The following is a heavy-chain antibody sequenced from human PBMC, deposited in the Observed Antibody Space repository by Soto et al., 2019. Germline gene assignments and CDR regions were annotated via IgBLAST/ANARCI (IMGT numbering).Heavy chain of an antibody. J-gene: IGHJ4*02. Sequence: QVQLQGSGPGLVKPSGTLSLTCTVSGDSVSSNNWWNWVRQSPGKGLDWIGETHPTGNSNYHPSLKSRVTISVDTSKNQFSLILTSVTAANTAVYFCARVRAGCSSTSCFLEDWGRGTLVTVSS. V-gene: IGHV4-4*02. CDR1: GDSVSSNNW. D-gene: IGHD2-2*01. CDR2: THPTGNS. CDR3: ARVRAGCSSTSCFLED.